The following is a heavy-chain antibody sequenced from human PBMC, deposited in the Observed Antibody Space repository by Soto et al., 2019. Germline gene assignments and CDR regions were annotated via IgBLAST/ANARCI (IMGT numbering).Heavy chain of an antibody. CDR3: ARVNYYDSSGYYYTQGYYYGMDV. D-gene: IGHD3-22*01. Sequence: GGSLRLSCAASGFTFSSYWMHWVRQAPGKGLVWVSRINSDGSSTSYADSVKGRFTISRDNAKNTLYLQMNSLRAEDTAVYYCARVNYYDSSGYYYTQGYYYGMDVWGQGTTVTVSS. V-gene: IGHV3-74*01. CDR2: INSDGSST. CDR1: GFTFSSYW. J-gene: IGHJ6*02.